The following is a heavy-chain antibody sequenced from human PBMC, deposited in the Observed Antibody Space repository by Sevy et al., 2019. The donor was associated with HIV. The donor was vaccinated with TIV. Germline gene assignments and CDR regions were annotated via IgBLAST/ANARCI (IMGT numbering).Heavy chain of an antibody. J-gene: IGHJ3*02. CDR1: GYSSTNYW. V-gene: IGHV5-51*01. D-gene: IGHD2-21*01. CDR3: ARLNCGGNVQVAFDI. CDR2: IYLGDSDT. Sequence: GESLKISCKGSGYSSTNYWIGWVRQMPGKGLEWMGVIYLGDSDTRYSPSFQGQVNMSVDKSISTAFMQWSSLKASDTAMYYCARLNCGGNVQVAFDIWGQGTMVTVS.